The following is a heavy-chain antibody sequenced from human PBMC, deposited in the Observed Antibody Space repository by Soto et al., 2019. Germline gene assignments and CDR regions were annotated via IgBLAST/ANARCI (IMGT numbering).Heavy chain of an antibody. J-gene: IGHJ4*02. CDR1: GFTFSSYG. CDR3: ARDIGYDRSGQFDY. V-gene: IGHV3-33*01. CDR2: IWYDGSNK. D-gene: IGHD3-22*01. Sequence: GGSLRLSCAASGFTFSSYGMHWVRQAPGKGLEWVAVIWYDGSNKYYADSVKGRFTISRDNSKNTLFLQMNSLRAEDTAVYYCARDIGYDRSGQFDYWGQGTLVTVSS.